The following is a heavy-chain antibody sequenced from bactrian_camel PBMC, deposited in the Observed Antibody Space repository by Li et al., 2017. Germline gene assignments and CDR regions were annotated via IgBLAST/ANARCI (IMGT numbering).Heavy chain of an antibody. D-gene: IGHD6*01. V-gene: IGHV3S26*01. CDR1: GDTDNRYC. J-gene: IGHJ6*01. Sequence: HVQLVESGGGSVQAGESLTLSCAVSGDTDNRYCMGWIRQAVGKAREGVAAIGQHGDTSYADSVKGRFTISRDNTRNTLYLQMNSLKPEDTAMYYCAAGHWGGGSCFPAAGYWGQGTQVTVS. CDR2: IGQHGDT. CDR3: AAGHWGGGSCFPAAGY.